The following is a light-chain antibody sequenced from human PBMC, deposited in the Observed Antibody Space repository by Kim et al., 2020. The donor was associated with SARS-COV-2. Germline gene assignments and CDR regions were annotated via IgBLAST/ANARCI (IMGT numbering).Light chain of an antibody. Sequence: SLGQSITMSCTEGCSDVGGYNSVSWYQQHQGKAPKLIIEDVRPSGFSPRFSGSKSGNTASLTISGLQAEDEADYYCSLYTTNNTWVFGGGTQLTVL. J-gene: IGLJ3*02. CDR1: CSDVGGYNS. CDR2: DVR. CDR3: SLYTTNNTWV. V-gene: IGLV2-14*03.